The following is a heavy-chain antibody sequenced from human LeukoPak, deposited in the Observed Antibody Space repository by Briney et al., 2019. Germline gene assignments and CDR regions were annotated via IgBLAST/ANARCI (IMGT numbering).Heavy chain of an antibody. J-gene: IGHJ3*02. CDR3: ARKRITMVRGVIKSGAFDI. D-gene: IGHD3-10*01. CDR2: INPNSGGT. Sequence: ASVKVSCKASGYTFTGYYMHWVRQAPGQGLEWIGWINPNSGGTNYAQKFQGRVTMTRDTSISTAYMELSRLRSDDTAVYYCARKRITMVRGVIKSGAFDIWGQGTMVTVSS. V-gene: IGHV1-2*02. CDR1: GYTFTGYY.